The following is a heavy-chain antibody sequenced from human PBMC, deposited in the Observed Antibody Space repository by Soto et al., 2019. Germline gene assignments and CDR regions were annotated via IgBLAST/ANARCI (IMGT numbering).Heavy chain of an antibody. Sequence: GESLKISCKGSGYSFTSYWIGWVRQMPGKGLEWMGIIYPGDSDTRYSPSFQGQVTISADKSISTAYLQWSSLKASDTAMYYCARPGENYYDSSGYSADYWGQGTLVTVS. CDR3: ARPGENYYDSSGYSADY. J-gene: IGHJ4*02. CDR2: IYPGDSDT. D-gene: IGHD3-22*01. CDR1: GYSFTSYW. V-gene: IGHV5-51*01.